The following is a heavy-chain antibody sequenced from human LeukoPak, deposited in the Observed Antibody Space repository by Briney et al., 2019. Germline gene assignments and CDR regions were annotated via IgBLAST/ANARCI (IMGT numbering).Heavy chain of an antibody. J-gene: IGHJ4*02. CDR1: GFTFSSYE. CDR2: IVSSGSTI. V-gene: IGHV3-48*03. Sequence: GGSLRLSCAASGFTFSSYEMNWVRQAPGKGLEWVSYIVSSGSTIYYADSVKGRFTISRDNAKNSLYLQMNSLRAEDTAVYYCATEGVVATTTPFDYWGQGTLVTVSS. CDR3: ATEGVVATTTPFDY. D-gene: IGHD2-15*01.